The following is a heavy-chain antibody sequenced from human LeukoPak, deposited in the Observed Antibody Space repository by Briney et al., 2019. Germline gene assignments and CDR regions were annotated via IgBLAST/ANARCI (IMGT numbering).Heavy chain of an antibody. CDR1: GFTFSSYS. CDR2: ISSSSSYI. V-gene: IGHV3-21*01. J-gene: IGHJ4*02. D-gene: IGHD3-10*01. Sequence: GGSLRLSCAAPGFTFSSYSMNWVRQAPGKGLEWVSSISSSSSYIYYADSVKGRFTISRDNAKNSLYLQMNSLRAEDTAVYYCARMYGSGSYPFDYWGQGTLVTVSS. CDR3: ARMYGSGSYPFDY.